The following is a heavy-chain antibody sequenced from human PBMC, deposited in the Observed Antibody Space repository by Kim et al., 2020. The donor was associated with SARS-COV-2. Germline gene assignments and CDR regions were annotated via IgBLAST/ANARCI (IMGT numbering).Heavy chain of an antibody. CDR1: GFTFSSYG. D-gene: IGHD5-18*01. CDR3: ARDGSEPVDTYYYFDY. V-gene: IGHV3-33*05. CDR2: ISYDGSNK. Sequence: GGSLRLSCAASGFTFSSYGMHWVRQAPGKGLEWVAGISYDGSNKYYADSVKGRFTISRDNSKNTLYLQMNSLRAEDTAVYYCARDGSEPVDTYYYFDYWG. J-gene: IGHJ4*01.